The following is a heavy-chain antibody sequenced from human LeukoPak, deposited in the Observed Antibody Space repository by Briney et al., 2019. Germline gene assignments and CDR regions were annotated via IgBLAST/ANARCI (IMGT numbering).Heavy chain of an antibody. J-gene: IGHJ5*02. D-gene: IGHD3-22*01. CDR3: ARDGRHRYYYDSSGFYGGWFDP. CDR1: GYTFSNYG. CDR2: ISGYNGNT. Sequence: GASVKVSCKASGYTFSNYGIIWVRQAPGQGLEWMGWISGYNGNTNYAQKFQGRVTMTTDTSTSTAYMELRSLRSDDTAVYYCARDGRHRYYYDSSGFYGGWFDPWGQGTLVTVSS. V-gene: IGHV1-18*01.